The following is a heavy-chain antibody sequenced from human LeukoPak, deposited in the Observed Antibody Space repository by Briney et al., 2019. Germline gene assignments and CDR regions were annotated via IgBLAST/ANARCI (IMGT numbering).Heavy chain of an antibody. Sequence: PSETLSLTCSVSGDSVSGISFYWSWIRQPPGKGLQYIGYIQYSGSTNYNPSLKSRVTISVDTSKNQFSLKLSSVTAADTAVYYCARYYDSSGYWPTPHFYYWCQGTLVTVSS. J-gene: IGHJ4*02. D-gene: IGHD3-22*01. CDR3: ARYYDSSGYWPTPHFYY. V-gene: IGHV4-61*01. CDR2: IQYSGST. CDR1: GDSVSGISFY.